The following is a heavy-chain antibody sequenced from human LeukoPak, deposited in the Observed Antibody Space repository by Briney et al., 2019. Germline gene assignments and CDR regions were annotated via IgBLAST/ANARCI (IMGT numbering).Heavy chain of an antibody. D-gene: IGHD2-15*01. CDR1: GFTFSSYA. V-gene: IGHV3-23*01. J-gene: IGHJ4*02. Sequence: GGSLRLSCAASGFTFSSYAMSWVRQAPGKGLEWVSAISGSGGSTYYADSVKGRFTISRDNSKNTLYLQMNSLRAEDTAVYYCAKDPATDIVVVVAASTGGYWGQGTLVTDSS. CDR2: ISGSGGST. CDR3: AKDPATDIVVVVAASTGGY.